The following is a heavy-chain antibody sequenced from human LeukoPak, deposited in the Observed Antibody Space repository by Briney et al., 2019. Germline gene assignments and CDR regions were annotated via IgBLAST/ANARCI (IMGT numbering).Heavy chain of an antibody. CDR3: AKDWNWAIDY. Sequence: PGGSLRLSCAASGFTFSGYWMTWVRQAPGKGLEWVAYIHYDSTTEDYADSVKGRFTISRDNSKNTLFLQMNNLRVEDMAVFYCAKDWNWAIDYWGQGTLVTVSS. J-gene: IGHJ4*02. V-gene: IGHV3-30*02. CDR1: GFTFSGYW. D-gene: IGHD1-7*01. CDR2: IHYDSTTE.